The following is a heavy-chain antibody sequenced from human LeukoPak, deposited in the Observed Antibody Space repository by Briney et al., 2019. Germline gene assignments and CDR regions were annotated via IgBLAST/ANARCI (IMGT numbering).Heavy chain of an antibody. V-gene: IGHV3-7*01. CDR1: GFTFSSYW. Sequence: GGSLRLSCAASGFTFSSYWMSWVRQAPGKGLEWVANIKQDGSEKYYVDSVKGRFTISRDNAKNSLYLQMNSLRAEDTAVYYCAREGDRWLLLDYYYMDVWGKGTTVTISS. D-gene: IGHD3-22*01. CDR3: AREGDRWLLLDYYYMDV. CDR2: IKQDGSEK. J-gene: IGHJ6*03.